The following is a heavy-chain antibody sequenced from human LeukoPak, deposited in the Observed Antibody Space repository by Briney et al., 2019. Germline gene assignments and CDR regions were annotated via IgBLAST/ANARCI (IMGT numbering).Heavy chain of an antibody. J-gene: IGHJ4*02. Sequence: ASVKVSCKASGYTFTSYGISWVRQAPGQGLEWMGWISAYNGNTNYAQKLQGRVTMTTDTSTSTAYMELRSLRSDDTAGYYCARIPGKHFDWLPQNDYWGQGTLVTVSS. CDR2: ISAYNGNT. CDR3: ARIPGKHFDWLPQNDY. CDR1: GYTFTSYG. D-gene: IGHD3-9*01. V-gene: IGHV1-18*01.